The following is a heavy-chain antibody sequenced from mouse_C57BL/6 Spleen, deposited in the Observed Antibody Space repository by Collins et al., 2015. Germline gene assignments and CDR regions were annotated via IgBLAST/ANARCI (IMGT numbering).Heavy chain of an antibody. CDR1: GYTFTNYG. CDR2: INTYTGEP. V-gene: IGHV9-1*02. D-gene: IGHD1-1*02. J-gene: IGHJ1*01. Sequence: QIQLVQSGPELKKPGETVKISCKASGYTFTNYGMNWVKQAPGKGLKWMGWINTYTGEPTYADDFKGRFAFSLETSASTAYLQINNLKNEDMATYFCLYGLYWYFDVWGAGTTVTVSS. CDR3: LYGLYWYFDV.